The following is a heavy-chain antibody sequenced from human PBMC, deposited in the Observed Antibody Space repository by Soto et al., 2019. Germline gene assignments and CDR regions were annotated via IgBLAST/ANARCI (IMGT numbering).Heavy chain of an antibody. Sequence: GASVKVSCKASGYTFTSYAMNRVRQAPGQGLEWMGWINTNTGNPTYAQGFTGRFVFSLDTSVSTAYLQICSLKAEDTAVYYCAGGGFTYYYGSGSFLDNWFDPWGQGTLVTVSS. J-gene: IGHJ5*02. D-gene: IGHD3-10*01. V-gene: IGHV7-4-1*01. CDR3: AGGGFTYYYGSGSFLDNWFDP. CDR1: GYTFTSYA. CDR2: INTNTGNP.